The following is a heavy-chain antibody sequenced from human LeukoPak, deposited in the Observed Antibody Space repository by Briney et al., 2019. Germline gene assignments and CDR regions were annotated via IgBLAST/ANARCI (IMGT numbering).Heavy chain of an antibody. CDR2: IYPGDSDT. J-gene: IGHJ4*02. Sequence: GESLKISCKGSGYSFTSYWIGWVRQMPGKGLEWMGIIYPGDSDTRYSPSFQGQVTISADKSISTVYLQWSSPKASDTAMYYCGRRRGSGSYYMDPYFDYWGQGTLVTVSS. CDR1: GYSFTSYW. CDR3: GRRRGSGSYYMDPYFDY. D-gene: IGHD3-10*01. V-gene: IGHV5-51*01.